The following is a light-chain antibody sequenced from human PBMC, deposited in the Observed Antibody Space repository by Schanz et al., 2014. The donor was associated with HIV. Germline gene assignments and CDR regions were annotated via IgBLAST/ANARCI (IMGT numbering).Light chain of an antibody. CDR1: SSDVGGYNY. Sequence: QSALTQPASVSGSPGQSITISCTGTSSDVGGYNYVSWYQQHPGKAPKLMIYDVSNRPSGVSNRFSGSKSGNTASLTVSGLQAEDEAAYYCSSYAGSNNFVFGSGTKLTVL. CDR2: DVS. V-gene: IGLV2-14*01. J-gene: IGLJ1*01. CDR3: SSYAGSNNFV.